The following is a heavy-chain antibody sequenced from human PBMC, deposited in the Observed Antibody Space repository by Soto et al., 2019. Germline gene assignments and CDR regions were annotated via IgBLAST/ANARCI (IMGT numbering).Heavy chain of an antibody. D-gene: IGHD3-22*01. J-gene: IGHJ4*02. CDR1: GFTFSSYG. V-gene: IGHV3-30*18. CDR3: AKDVGGYPSSLGY. CDR2: ISYDGSNK. Sequence: GGSLRLSCAASGFTFSSYGMHWVRQAPGKGLEWVAVISYDGSNKYYADSVKGRFTISRDNSKNTLYLQMNSLRAEDTAVYYCAKDVGGYPSSLGYWGQGTLVTVSS.